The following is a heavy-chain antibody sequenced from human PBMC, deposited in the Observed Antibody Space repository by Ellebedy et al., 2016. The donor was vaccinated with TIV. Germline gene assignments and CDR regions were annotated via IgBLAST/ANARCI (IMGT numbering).Heavy chain of an antibody. J-gene: IGHJ4*02. D-gene: IGHD5-18*01. CDR3: ARAGEYSYGYSFDY. CDR2: ITRSSTTI. Sequence: PGGSLRLSCAVSGFTFSSYSMNRVRQAPGKGLEWVSYITRSSTTIYYADFVKGRFTVSRDNAKNSLYLQMNSLRDEDTAVYYCARAGEYSYGYSFDYWGQGTLVTVSS. V-gene: IGHV3-48*02. CDR1: GFTFSSYS.